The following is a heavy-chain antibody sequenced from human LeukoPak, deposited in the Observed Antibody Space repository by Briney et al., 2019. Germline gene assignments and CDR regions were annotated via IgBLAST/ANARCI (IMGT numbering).Heavy chain of an antibody. V-gene: IGHV4-30-2*01. D-gene: IGHD3-3*01. Sequence: SQTLSLTYAVSGGSISSGGYSWSWIRQPPGKGLEWIGYIYHSGSTYYNPSLKSRVTISVDRSKNQFSLKLSSVTAADTAVYYCARGKTEYDFWSGYPTYYGMDVWGQGTTVTVSS. CDR1: GGSISSGGYS. CDR3: ARGKTEYDFWSGYPTYYGMDV. CDR2: IYHSGST. J-gene: IGHJ6*02.